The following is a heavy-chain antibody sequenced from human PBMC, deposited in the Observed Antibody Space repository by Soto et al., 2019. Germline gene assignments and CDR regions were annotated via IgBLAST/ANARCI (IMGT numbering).Heavy chain of an antibody. CDR2: IVVGSGNT. V-gene: IGHV1-58*01. CDR3: AAVAEYYYDSSGYHTGPPIGRY. J-gene: IGHJ4*02. D-gene: IGHD3-22*01. Sequence: SVKVSCKASGFTFTSSAVQWVRQARGQRLEWIGWIVVGSGNTNYAQKFQERVTITRDMSTSTAYMELSSLRSEDTAVYYCAAVAEYYYDSSGYHTGPPIGRYWGQGTLVTVS. CDR1: GFTFTSSA.